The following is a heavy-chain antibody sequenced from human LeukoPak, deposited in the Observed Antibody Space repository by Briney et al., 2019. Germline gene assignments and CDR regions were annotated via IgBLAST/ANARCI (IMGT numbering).Heavy chain of an antibody. CDR3: ARYISGHSLDS. V-gene: IGHV4-59*01. D-gene: IGHD3-22*01. CDR1: GGSISSYY. Sequence: SETLSLTCTVSGGSISSYYWSWIRQPPGKGLEWIGYIYYSGSTNYNPSLKSRVTISVDTSKNQFSLKLSSVTAADTAVYYCARYISGHSLDSWGQGTLVTVSS. J-gene: IGHJ4*02. CDR2: IYYSGST.